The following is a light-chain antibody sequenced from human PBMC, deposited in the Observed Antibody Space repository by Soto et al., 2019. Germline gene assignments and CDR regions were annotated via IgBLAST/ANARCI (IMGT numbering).Light chain of an antibody. CDR2: EVS. V-gene: IGLV2-14*01. J-gene: IGLJ1*01. CDR3: SSYTSSSTLV. Sequence: QSALTQPASVSGSPGQSITISCTGTSSDVGGYNYVSWYQQHPGEAPKLMIYEVSNRPSGVSNRFSGSKSGNTASLTISGLQVEDEADYYCSSYTSSSTLVFGTGTKVTVL. CDR1: SSDVGGYNY.